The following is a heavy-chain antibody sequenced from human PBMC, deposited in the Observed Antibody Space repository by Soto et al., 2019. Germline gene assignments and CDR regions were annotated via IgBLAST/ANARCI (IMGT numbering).Heavy chain of an antibody. CDR1: GFTVSSKY. D-gene: IGHD6-13*01. CDR3: ARGRIAAYSAPRNYYYKDV. V-gene: IGHV3-53*05. Sequence: GSLRLSCAASGFTVSSKYMTWVRQAPGKGLEWVSLIQSGGTTYYADSVKGRFTISRDTSENTLHLQMNSLRVEDTAVYYCARGRIAAYSAPRNYYYKDVWGKGTTVTVSS. J-gene: IGHJ6*03. CDR2: IQSGGTT.